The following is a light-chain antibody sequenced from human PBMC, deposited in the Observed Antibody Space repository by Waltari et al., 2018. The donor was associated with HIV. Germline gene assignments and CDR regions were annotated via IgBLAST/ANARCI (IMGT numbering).Light chain of an antibody. CDR3: QQYNKWPRT. CDR2: GAS. Sequence: EMVMTQSPGTLSVSPGERVTLSCRASQNVITNLAWYQQKPGQAPRLLIYGASTRATGIPPRLSGGGSGTDFTLTIGSLQSEDFTFYYCQQYNKWPRTFGQGTKVEVK. CDR1: QNVITN. J-gene: IGKJ1*01. V-gene: IGKV3-15*01.